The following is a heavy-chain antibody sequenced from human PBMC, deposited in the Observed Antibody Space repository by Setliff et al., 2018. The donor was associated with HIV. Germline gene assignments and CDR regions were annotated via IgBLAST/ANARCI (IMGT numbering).Heavy chain of an antibody. V-gene: IGHV3-48*04. CDR2: ISGSDGTV. Sequence: LRLSCVASKITFKTYSMNWVRQAPGKGLEWVSYISGSDGTVFYADSVRGRFIISRDDAKNSLYLQMNSLRAEDTAVYYCARGYPHYCSGGICVPRFYYFDYWGQGTLVTVSS. CDR1: KITFKTYS. CDR3: ARGYPHYCSGGICVPRFYYFDY. J-gene: IGHJ4*02. D-gene: IGHD2-15*01.